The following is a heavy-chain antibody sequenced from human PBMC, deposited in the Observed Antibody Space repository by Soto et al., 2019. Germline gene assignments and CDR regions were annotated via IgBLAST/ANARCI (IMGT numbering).Heavy chain of an antibody. CDR2: IIPILGIA. CDR3: ARDGGVRTVIAAQRTLPLNWFDP. D-gene: IGHD6-6*01. J-gene: IGHJ5*02. CDR1: GGTFSSYT. Sequence: ASVKVSCKASGGTFSSYTISWVRQAPGQGLEWMGRIIPILGIANYAQKFQGRVTITADKSTSTAYMELSSLRSEDTAVYYCARDGGVRTVIAAQRTLPLNWFDPWGQGTLVTVSS. V-gene: IGHV1-69*04.